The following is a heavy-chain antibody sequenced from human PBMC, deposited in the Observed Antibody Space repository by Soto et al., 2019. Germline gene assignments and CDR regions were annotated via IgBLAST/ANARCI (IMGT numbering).Heavy chain of an antibody. Sequence: ASVKVSCKASGFTFTSSAVQWVRQARGQRLEWIGWIVVGSGNTIYAQKFQERVTITRDMSTNTAYMELSSLRSEDTAVYYCAAGGRDKGMVGYYYGMGVWGQGTTVTVSS. J-gene: IGHJ6*02. V-gene: IGHV1-58*01. CDR3: AAGGRDKGMVGYYYGMGV. D-gene: IGHD5-18*01. CDR1: GFTFTSSA. CDR2: IVVGSGNT.